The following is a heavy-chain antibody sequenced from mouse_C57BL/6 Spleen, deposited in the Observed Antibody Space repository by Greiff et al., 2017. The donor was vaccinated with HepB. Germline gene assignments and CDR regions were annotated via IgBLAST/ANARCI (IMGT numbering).Heavy chain of an antibody. D-gene: IGHD2-2*01. CDR3: ARGIYYGYDVAY. J-gene: IGHJ3*01. CDR1: GYSFTDYN. V-gene: IGHV1-39*01. Sequence: EVKLLESGPELVKPGASVKISCKASGYSFTDYNMNWVKQSNGKSLEWIGVINPNYGTTSYNQKFKGKATLTVDQSSSTAYMQLNSLTSEDSAVYYCARGIYYGYDVAYWGQGTLVTVSA. CDR2: INPNYGTT.